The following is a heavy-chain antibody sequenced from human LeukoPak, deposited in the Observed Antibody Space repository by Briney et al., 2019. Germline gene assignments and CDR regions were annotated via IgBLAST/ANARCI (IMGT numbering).Heavy chain of an antibody. J-gene: IGHJ4*02. V-gene: IGHV5-51*01. Sequence: GESLKISCKGSGYSFTSYRIGWVRQMPGKGLEWMGIIYPGDSDTRYSPSFQGQVTISADKSISTAYLQWSSLKASDTAMYYCARRGYSYGPNFDYWGQGTLVTVSS. CDR3: ARRGYSYGPNFDY. CDR2: IYPGDSDT. D-gene: IGHD5-18*01. CDR1: GYSFTSYR.